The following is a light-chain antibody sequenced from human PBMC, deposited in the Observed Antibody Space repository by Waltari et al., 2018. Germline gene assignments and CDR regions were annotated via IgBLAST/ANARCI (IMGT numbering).Light chain of an antibody. CDR2: SIN. CDR1: SSSIGSNT. V-gene: IGLV1-44*01. Sequence: QSVLTQSPSASGTPGQRVVISCSGSSSSIGSNTVNWYQQLPGTAPKLLIYSINQRPSGVPDRFSGSKSCTSASLASSGLQSEDEADYYCAAWDDSLNGYVFGTGTKVTVL. J-gene: IGLJ1*01. CDR3: AAWDDSLNGYV.